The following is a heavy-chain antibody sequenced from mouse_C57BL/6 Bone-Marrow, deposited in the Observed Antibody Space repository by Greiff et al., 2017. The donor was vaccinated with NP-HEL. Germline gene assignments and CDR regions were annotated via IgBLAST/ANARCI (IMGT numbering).Heavy chain of an antibody. CDR2: INPYNGGT. CDR3: ARSDYSYGD. J-gene: IGHJ2*01. CDR1: GYTFTDYY. Sequence: EVKLMESGPVLVKPGASVKMSCKASGYTFTDYYMNWVKQSHGKSLEWIGVINPYNGGTSYNQKFKGKATLTVDKSSSTAYMELNSLTSEDSAVYYCARSDYSYGDWGQGTTLTVSS. V-gene: IGHV1-19*01. D-gene: IGHD1-1*01.